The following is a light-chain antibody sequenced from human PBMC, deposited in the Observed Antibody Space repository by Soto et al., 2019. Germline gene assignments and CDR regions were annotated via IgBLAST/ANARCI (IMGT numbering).Light chain of an antibody. CDR3: QQYNNWPPIT. Sequence: SVLTKSPATLSLSHGERATLSCRASQSVSSYLAWYQQRPGQAPRLLIYGASTRATGIPARFSGSGSGTEFTLTISSLQSEDFAVYYCQQYNNWPPITFGQGTRLEIK. J-gene: IGKJ5*01. V-gene: IGKV3-15*01. CDR1: QSVSSY. CDR2: GAS.